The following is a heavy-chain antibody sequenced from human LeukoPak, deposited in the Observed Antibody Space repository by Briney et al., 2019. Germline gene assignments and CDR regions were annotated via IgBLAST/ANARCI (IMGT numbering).Heavy chain of an antibody. V-gene: IGHV4-61*02. D-gene: IGHD6-13*01. J-gene: IGHJ4*02. Sequence: PSETLSLTCTVSGASISSGGNYWSWIRQPAEEGLEWVGRIYTSGSTNYNPSLKSRVTISVDTSKNQFSLKLSSVTAADTAVYYCARSPDSSNFFTGSYDYWGQGTLVTVSS. CDR2: IYTSGST. CDR1: GASISSGGNY. CDR3: ARSPDSSNFFTGSYDY.